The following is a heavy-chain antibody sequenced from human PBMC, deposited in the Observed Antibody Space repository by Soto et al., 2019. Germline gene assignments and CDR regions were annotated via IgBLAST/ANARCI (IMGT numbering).Heavy chain of an antibody. CDR3: ARDRKLVIPGNYYYYGMDV. CDR2: TSYSGTV. Sequence: SETLSLTCIVSGGSIRDYFWTWVRQPPGKGLEWIGYTSYSGTVNYNSSLKSRVTISLDTSRNHFSLKLTSVTTADTGVYFCARDRKLVIPGNYYYYGMDVWGQGTTVTVSS. J-gene: IGHJ6*02. D-gene: IGHD3-10*01. CDR1: GGSIRDYF. V-gene: IGHV4-59*12.